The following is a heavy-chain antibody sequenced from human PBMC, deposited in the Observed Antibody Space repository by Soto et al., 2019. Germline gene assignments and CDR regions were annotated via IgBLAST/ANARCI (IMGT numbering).Heavy chain of an antibody. D-gene: IGHD4-17*01. CDR3: AKDIPTVTTEGGFDY. J-gene: IGHJ4*02. CDR1: GFTFDDYA. V-gene: IGHV3-9*01. CDR2: ISRNSGSI. Sequence: EVQLVESGGGLVQHGRSLRLSCAASGFTFDDYAMHWVRQAPGKGLEWVSGISRNSGSIGYADSAKGRFTISRDNAKNSLYRQMNSLRAEDTALYYCAKDIPTVTTEGGFDYWGQGTLVVVSS.